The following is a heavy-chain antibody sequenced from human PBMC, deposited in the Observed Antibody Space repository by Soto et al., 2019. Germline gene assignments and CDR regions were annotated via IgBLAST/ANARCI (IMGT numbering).Heavy chain of an antibody. CDR3: VRSRVFIAVTSVTNYYYYYGMDV. V-gene: IGHV6-1*01. D-gene: IGHD6-19*01. J-gene: IGHJ6*02. CDR2: AYYSSKWYI. CDR1: GDSVASDSAA. Sequence: SQTFALTCAISGDSVASDSAAWNWIRQSPSRGLEWLGRAYYSSKWYIEYAPSVNSRITINPDTSKNQLSLQLISVNPEDTAVYYCVRSRVFIAVTSVTNYYYYYGMDVWGQGTTVTVSS.